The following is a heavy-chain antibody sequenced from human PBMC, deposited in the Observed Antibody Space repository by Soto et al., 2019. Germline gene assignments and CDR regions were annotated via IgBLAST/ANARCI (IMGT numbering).Heavy chain of an antibody. V-gene: IGHV3-11*05. J-gene: IGHJ4*02. D-gene: IGHD5-18*01. CDR2: ISSTTTHT. CDR3: ARDRDTYGHGFFDY. Sequence: QVQLVESGGGLVKPGGSLRLSCAASEFTFSDFYMTWIRQAPGKGLDWISSISSTTTHTNYADSVKGRFTVSRDNANNSLYLEMNNLRADDTAVYFCARDRDTYGHGFFDYWGRGALVTVSS. CDR1: EFTFSDFY.